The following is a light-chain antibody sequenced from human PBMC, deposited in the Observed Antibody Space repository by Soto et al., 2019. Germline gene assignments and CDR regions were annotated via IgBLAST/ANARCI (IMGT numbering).Light chain of an antibody. CDR1: QRVSSD. CDR3: QQYNNWALVI. J-gene: IGKJ4*01. CDR2: GAS. Sequence: EIVMTQSPATLSVSPGERVTLSCRARQRVSSDLAWYQQKPGQAPRHLIYGASTRATGIPARCSGSGSGTEFTLTISSLQSEDFAVYYCQQYNNWALVIFGGGTKVE. V-gene: IGKV3-15*01.